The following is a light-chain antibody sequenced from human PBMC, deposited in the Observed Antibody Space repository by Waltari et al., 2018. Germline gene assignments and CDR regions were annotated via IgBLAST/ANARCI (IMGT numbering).Light chain of an antibody. J-gene: IGKJ1*01. CDR3: QQYNSNPLV. Sequence: DIQMTQFPSTLSASVGDRVTLTCRASQSISVWLAWYQKKPGKAPKLLIHKASSLEIGVPSRFSGSGSGTEFTLTISSLQPDDFATYFCQQYNSNPLVFGQGTKVEIK. CDR1: QSISVW. CDR2: KAS. V-gene: IGKV1-5*03.